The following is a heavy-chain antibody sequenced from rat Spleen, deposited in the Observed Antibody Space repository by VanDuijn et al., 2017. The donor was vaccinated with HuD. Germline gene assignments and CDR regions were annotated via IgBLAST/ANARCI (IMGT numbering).Heavy chain of an antibody. CDR2: IWTGGTT. CDR1: GFSLTSYN. CDR3: TRTAY. J-gene: IGHJ3*01. Sequence: QVQLKESGPGLVQPSQTLSLTCTVSGFSLTSYNVHWVRQPTGKGLEWMGVIWTGGTTDYSSALKSRLSISRDTSRSQVFLKMNSLQTEDTAMYFCTRTAYWGQGTLVTVSS. V-gene: IGHV2-30*01.